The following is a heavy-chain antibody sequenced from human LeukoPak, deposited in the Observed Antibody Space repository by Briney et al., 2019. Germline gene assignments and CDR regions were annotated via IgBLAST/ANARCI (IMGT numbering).Heavy chain of an antibody. J-gene: IGHJ4*02. Sequence: GGSLRLSCAVSGITLSNYGMSWVRQAPGKGLEWVAGISGSGGSTNYADSVKGRFTISRDDPKNTLYLQMNSLRAEDTAVYFCAKRGVVIRVILVGFHKEAYYFDSWGQGALVTVSS. V-gene: IGHV3-23*01. CDR2: ISGSGGST. CDR1: GITLSNYG. D-gene: IGHD3-22*01. CDR3: AKRGVVIRVILVGFHKEAYYFDS.